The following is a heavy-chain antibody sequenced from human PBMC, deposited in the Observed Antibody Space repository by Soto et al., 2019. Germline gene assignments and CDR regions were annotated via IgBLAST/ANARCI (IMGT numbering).Heavy chain of an antibody. J-gene: IGHJ6*02. Sequence: GGSLKTSCKGSGYSFTSYYIGWGRQMSGKGLEWMGIIYPGGSDTRYSPSFQGQVTISADKSLSTVFLQWSSLKASDTAMYYCARHGVGELPPAYWYYGMDVWGQGTTVTVSS. D-gene: IGHD3-16*01. CDR3: ARHGVGELPPAYWYYGMDV. CDR1: GYSFTSYY. CDR2: IYPGGSDT. V-gene: IGHV5-51*01.